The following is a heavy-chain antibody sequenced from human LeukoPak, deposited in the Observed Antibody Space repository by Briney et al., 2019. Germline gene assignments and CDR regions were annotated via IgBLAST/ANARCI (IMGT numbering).Heavy chain of an antibody. Sequence: SETLSLTCTVSGGSISSSSYYWGWIRQPPGKGLEWIGSIYCSGSTYYNPSLKSRVTISVDTSKNQFSLKLSSVTAADTAVYYCARGRGAQGTIFGVVIIWDYYYYMDVWGKGTTVTVSS. V-gene: IGHV4-39*07. CDR3: ARGRGAQGTIFGVVIIWDYYYYMDV. CDR2: IYCSGST. CDR1: GGSISSSSYY. J-gene: IGHJ6*03. D-gene: IGHD3-3*01.